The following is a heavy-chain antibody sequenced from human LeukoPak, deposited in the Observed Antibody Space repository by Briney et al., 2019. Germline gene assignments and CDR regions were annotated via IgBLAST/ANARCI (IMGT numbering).Heavy chain of an antibody. V-gene: IGHV4-39*07. D-gene: IGHD6-19*01. Sequence: SETLSLTCTVSGGSISSSSYYWGWIGQPPGKGLEWIGSIYYSGSTNYNPSLKSRVTISVDTSKNQHSLKLSSVTAADTAVYYCARGPQYSSGNFDNWGQGTLVNVSS. J-gene: IGHJ4*02. CDR1: GGSISSSSYY. CDR2: IYYSGST. CDR3: ARGPQYSSGNFDN.